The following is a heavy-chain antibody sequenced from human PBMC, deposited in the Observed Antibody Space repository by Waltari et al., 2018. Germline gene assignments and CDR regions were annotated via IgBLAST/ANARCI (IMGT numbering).Heavy chain of an antibody. CDR3: ASRAVAGNNFDY. CDR2: IYHTGST. J-gene: IGHJ4*02. D-gene: IGHD6-19*01. V-gene: IGHV4-4*02. Sequence: QVQLQESGPGLVKPLGTLSLTCAVSGGSIYINNWWSWVRQAPGKGLDWIGEIYHTGSTNYNPALKSRFTISVDKSRNHFSLNLTSVTVADTALYYCASRAVAGNNFDYWGQGRLVTVSS. CDR1: GGSIYINNW.